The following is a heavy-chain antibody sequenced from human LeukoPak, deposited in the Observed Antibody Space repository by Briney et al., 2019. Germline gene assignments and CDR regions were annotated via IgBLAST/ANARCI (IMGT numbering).Heavy chain of an antibody. CDR3: ARDLGREIDY. J-gene: IGHJ4*02. CDR2: INHSGST. Sequence: SETLSLTCAVYGGSFSGYYWSWIRQPPGKGLEWIGEINHSGSTNYNPSLKSRVTISVDTSKNQFSLKLSSVTAADTAVYYCARDLGREIDYWGQGTLVTVSS. V-gene: IGHV4-34*01. CDR1: GGSFSGYY. D-gene: IGHD3-16*01.